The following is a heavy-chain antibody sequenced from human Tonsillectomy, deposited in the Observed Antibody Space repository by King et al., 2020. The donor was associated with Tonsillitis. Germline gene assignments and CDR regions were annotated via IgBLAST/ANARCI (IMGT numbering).Heavy chain of an antibody. V-gene: IGHV3-30*01. CDR1: GFTFSSYA. J-gene: IGHJ4*02. CDR3: AREQGFLEWLFAFDY. Sequence: HVQLVESGGGVVQPGRSLRLSCAASGFTFSSYAMHWVRQAPGKGLEWVAVISYDGSNKYYADSVKGRFTISRDNSKNTLYLQMNSLRAEDTAVYYCAREQGFLEWLFAFDYWGQGTLVTVSS. CDR2: ISYDGSNK. D-gene: IGHD3-3*01.